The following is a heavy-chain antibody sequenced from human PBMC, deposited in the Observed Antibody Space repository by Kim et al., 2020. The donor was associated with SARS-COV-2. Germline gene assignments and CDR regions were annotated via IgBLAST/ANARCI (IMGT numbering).Heavy chain of an antibody. D-gene: IGHD3-10*01. CDR1: GFTFSSYA. CDR3: ARGGSVLWFGDP. CDR2: ISYDGSNK. V-gene: IGHV3-30-3*01. Sequence: GGSLRLSCEASGFTFSSYAMHWVRQAPGKGLEWVAVISYDGSNKYYADSVKGRFTISRDNSKNTLYLQMNSLRAEDTAVYYCARGGSVLWFGDPWGQGTL. J-gene: IGHJ5*02.